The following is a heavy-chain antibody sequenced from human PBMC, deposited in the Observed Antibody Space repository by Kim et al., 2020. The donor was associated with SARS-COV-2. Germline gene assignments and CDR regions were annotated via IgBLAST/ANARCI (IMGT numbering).Heavy chain of an antibody. Sequence: GGSLRLSCAASGFTFDDYAMHWVRQAPGKGLEWVSGISWNSGSIGYADSVKGRFTISRDNAKNSLYLQMNSLRAEDTALYYCAKENYDILTGYYPNNCF. CDR1: GFTFDDYA. J-gene: IGHJ5*01. CDR3: AKENYDILTGYYPNNCF. D-gene: IGHD3-9*01. CDR2: ISWNSGSI. V-gene: IGHV3-9*01.